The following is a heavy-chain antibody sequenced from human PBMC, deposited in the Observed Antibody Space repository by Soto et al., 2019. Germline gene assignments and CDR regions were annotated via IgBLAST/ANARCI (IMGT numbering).Heavy chain of an antibody. CDR2: VNSDVIVT. Sequence: VGSLILSCLSSVFIFISCLIHLFLQAPVNWLLWVSLVNSDVIVTSYADSLEGRLTISIDNAKNTLYLQMNSLRAEDTAVYYCRRANGQAGIRHFD. J-gene: IGHJ5*01. D-gene: IGHD1-20*01. V-gene: IGHV3-74*01. CDR1: VFIFISCL. CDR3: RRANGQAGIRHFD.